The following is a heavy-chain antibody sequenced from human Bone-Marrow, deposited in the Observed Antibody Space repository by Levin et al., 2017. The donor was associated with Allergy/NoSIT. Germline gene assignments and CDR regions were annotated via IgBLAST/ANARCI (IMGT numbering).Heavy chain of an antibody. V-gene: IGHV3-30-3*01. J-gene: IGHJ4*02. CDR1: GFTFNTYA. Sequence: QAGGSLRLSCAASGFTFNTYAMHWVRQAPGKGLEWVAVISYDGSNKYYADSVKGRFTISIDNSKNTLYLQLNSLRPEDTAVYYCEIDGHVEYGSGSEYYYFDYWGQGTLDTVSS. CDR3: EIDGHVEYGSGSEYYYFDY. D-gene: IGHD3-10*01. CDR2: ISYDGSNK.